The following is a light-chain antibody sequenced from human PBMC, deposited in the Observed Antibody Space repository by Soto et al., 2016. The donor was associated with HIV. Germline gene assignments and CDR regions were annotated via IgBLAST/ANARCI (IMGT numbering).Light chain of an antibody. CDR1: QSISSY. V-gene: IGKV1-39*01. CDR3: QQTYSTPLT. CDR2: AAS. J-gene: IGKJ4*01. Sequence: IQMTQSPSSLSASVGDRVTITCRANQSISSYFNWYHQKPGKAPKLLIYAASSLQSGVPSRFSGSGSGTDFTLTISSLQPEDFATYYCQQTYSTPLTFGGGTKVE.